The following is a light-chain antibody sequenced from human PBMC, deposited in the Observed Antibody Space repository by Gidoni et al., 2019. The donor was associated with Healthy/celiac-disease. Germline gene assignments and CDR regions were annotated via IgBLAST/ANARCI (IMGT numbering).Light chain of an antibody. V-gene: IGLV3-25*03. J-gene: IGLJ2*01. CDR3: QSADSSGTYGVV. CDR2: KDS. Sequence: SYELTQPPSVSVSPRQTARITCSGDALPKQYAYWYPQKPGHAPVLVIYKDSERPSGIPERFSGSSSGTTVTLTISGVQAEDEDDYYCQSADSSGTYGVVFGGGTKLTVL. CDR1: ALPKQY.